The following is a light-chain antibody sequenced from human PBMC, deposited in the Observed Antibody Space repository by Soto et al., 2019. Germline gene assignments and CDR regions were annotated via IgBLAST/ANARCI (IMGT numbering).Light chain of an antibody. CDR2: GAS. CDR1: QSVSSSY. Sequence: IVLTQSPGTLSLSPWERATLSCRASQSVSSSYLAWYQQKPGQAPRLLIFGASRRATGIPDRFSGSESGTNFTLTISRLEPEDFAVYYCQQYGKLPRTFGQGTKVDIK. V-gene: IGKV3-20*01. J-gene: IGKJ1*01. CDR3: QQYGKLPRT.